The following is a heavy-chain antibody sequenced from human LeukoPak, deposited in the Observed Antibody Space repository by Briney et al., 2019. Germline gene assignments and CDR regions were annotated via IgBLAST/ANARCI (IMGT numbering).Heavy chain of an antibody. D-gene: IGHD5-12*01. CDR1: GDSVSSNSVA. CDR3: ARGATAHFDY. J-gene: IGHJ4*02. V-gene: IGHV6-1*01. CDR2: TYYRSKWYY. Sequence: RSQTLSLTCAISGDSVSSNSVAWNWVRQSPSRGLEWLGRTYYRSKWYYDYAVSVKSRMTINPDTSKNQFSLQLNSVTPEDTAVYYCARGATAHFDYWGQGTLVTVFS.